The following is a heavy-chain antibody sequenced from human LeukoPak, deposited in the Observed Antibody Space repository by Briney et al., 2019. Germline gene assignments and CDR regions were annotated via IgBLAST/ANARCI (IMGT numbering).Heavy chain of an antibody. CDR3: ASDAPGLLGY. V-gene: IGHV4-38-2*02. CDR2: IHYSGEA. CDR1: GFSISRGFY. D-gene: IGHD2-21*02. Sequence: SETLSLTCSVSGFSISRGFYWGWIRQPPGKGLEWIGNIHYSGEAYFNPSLKSRLTMSVDTSKNQFSLNLSSVTAADTAMYYCASDAPGLLGYWGQGTLVTVSS. J-gene: IGHJ4*02.